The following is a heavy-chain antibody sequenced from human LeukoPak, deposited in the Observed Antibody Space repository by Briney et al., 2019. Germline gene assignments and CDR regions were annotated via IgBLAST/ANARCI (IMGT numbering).Heavy chain of an antibody. CDR3: ARSYDSRGYYYYGMDV. Sequence: PSETLSLTCTVSGGSISSYYGSWIRQPPGKGLEWIGYIYYSGSTHYNPSFKSRVTISVDTSKNQFSLKLSSVTAADTAVYYCARSYDSRGYYYYGMDVWGQGTTVTVSS. CDR1: GGSISSYY. V-gene: IGHV4-59*01. CDR2: IYYSGST. D-gene: IGHD3-22*01. J-gene: IGHJ6*02.